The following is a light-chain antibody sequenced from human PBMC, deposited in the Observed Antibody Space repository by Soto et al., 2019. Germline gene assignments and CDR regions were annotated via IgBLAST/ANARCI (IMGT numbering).Light chain of an antibody. CDR2: EVS. V-gene: IGLV2-8*01. CDR1: SSDVGGYYY. CDR3: SSYAGSRTYV. Sequence: QSALTQPPSASGSLGQSVTISCTGTSSDVGGYYYVSWYQQYPGKAPKLMIYEVSKRPSGVPDRFSGSKSGNTASLTVSGLQAEDEADYYCSSYAGSRTYVFGAGTKLTVL. J-gene: IGLJ1*01.